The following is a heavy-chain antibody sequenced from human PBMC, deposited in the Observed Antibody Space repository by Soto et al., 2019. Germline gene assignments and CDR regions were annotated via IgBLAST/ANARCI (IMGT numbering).Heavy chain of an antibody. J-gene: IGHJ6*02. CDR2: INHSGST. V-gene: IGHV4-34*01. Sequence: SETLSFTCAVYGGTFSGYYWSWIRQPPGEGLEWIGEINHSGSTNYNPSLKSRVTISVDTSKNQFSLKLSSVTAADTAVYYCARLELLWFGEKDGMDVWGQGTTVTVSS. CDR1: GGTFSGYY. CDR3: ARLELLWFGEKDGMDV. D-gene: IGHD3-10*01.